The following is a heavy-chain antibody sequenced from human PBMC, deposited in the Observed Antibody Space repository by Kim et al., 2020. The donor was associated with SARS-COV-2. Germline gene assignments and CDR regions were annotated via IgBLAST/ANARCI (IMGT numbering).Heavy chain of an antibody. J-gene: IGHJ4*02. D-gene: IGHD6-19*01. V-gene: IGHV4-39*01. CDR3: ASGYSSGWDFDY. Sequence: YYNPSLKSRVTISVDTSKNQFSLKLSSVTAADTAVYYCASGYSSGWDFDYWGQGTLVTVSS.